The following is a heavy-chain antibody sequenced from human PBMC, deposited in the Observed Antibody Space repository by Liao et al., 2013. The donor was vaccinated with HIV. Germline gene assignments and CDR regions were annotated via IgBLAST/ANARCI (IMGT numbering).Heavy chain of an antibody. J-gene: IGHJ1*01. CDR3: ARARSSLGYCSGGSCYSVEYFQH. V-gene: IGHV4-59*10. CDR1: GGSFSGYY. Sequence: QVQLQQWGAGLLKPSETLSLTCAVYGGSFSGYYWSWIRQPAGKGLEWIGRIYTSGSTNYNPSLKSRVTISIDTSKNQFSLKLSSVTAADTAVYYCARARSSLGYCSGGSCYSVEYFQHWGQGTLVTVSS. CDR2: IYTSGST. D-gene: IGHD2-15*01.